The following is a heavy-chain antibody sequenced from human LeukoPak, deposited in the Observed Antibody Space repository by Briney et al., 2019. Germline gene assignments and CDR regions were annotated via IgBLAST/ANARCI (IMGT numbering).Heavy chain of an antibody. V-gene: IGHV3-30-3*01. D-gene: IGHD3-3*01. CDR2: ISYDGSNK. CDR3: ARANYDFWSGYLYNWFDP. CDR1: GFTFSSYA. Sequence: PGRSLRLSCAASGFTFSSYAMHWVRQAPGKGLEWVAVISYDGSNKYYADSVKGRFTISRDNSKNTLYLQMNSLRAEDTAVYYCARANYDFWSGYLYNWFDPWGQGTLVTVSS. J-gene: IGHJ5*02.